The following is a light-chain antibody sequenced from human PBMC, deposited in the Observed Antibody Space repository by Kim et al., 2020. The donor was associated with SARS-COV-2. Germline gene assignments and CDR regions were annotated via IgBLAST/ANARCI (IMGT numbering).Light chain of an antibody. J-gene: IGKJ5*01. CDR1: QDIRND. CDR2: GAS. CDR3: QQHSTYPIT. V-gene: IGKV1-17*01. Sequence: DIQMTQSPSSLSASVGDRVTITCRASQDIRNDLGWYQQNPGRAPKRLIYGASSLQSGVPSRFSGSGSGTEFTLTISSVQPEDFATYNGQQHSTYPITFGQGTRLEIK.